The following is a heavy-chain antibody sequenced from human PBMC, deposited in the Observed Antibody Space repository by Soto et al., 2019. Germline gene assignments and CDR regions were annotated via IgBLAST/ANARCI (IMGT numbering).Heavy chain of an antibody. Sequence: ASVKVSCKASGYTFTSYFISWVRQAPGQGLEWMGGISAYNGHTNYAQKFQGRLTMTTEASTTTAYMELRSLRSDDTAVYYCARGPREGFDPWGQGTLVTVSS. CDR1: GYTFTSYF. CDR3: ARGPREGFDP. J-gene: IGHJ5*02. CDR2: ISAYNGHT. V-gene: IGHV1-18*04.